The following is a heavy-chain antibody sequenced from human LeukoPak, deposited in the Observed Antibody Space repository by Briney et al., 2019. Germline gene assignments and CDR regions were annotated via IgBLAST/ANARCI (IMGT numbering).Heavy chain of an antibody. Sequence: SGPTLVKPTQTLTLTCTFSGFSLNTSGVDVGWIRQPPGKALEWLALIYWDDDKRYSPSLKSRLTITKDTSKNRVILTMTNMDPVDTATYYCTHCYGDYIFFGYWGQGTLVTVSS. CDR2: IYWDDDK. D-gene: IGHD4-17*01. J-gene: IGHJ4*02. CDR3: THCYGDYIFFGY. CDR1: GFSLNTSGVD. V-gene: IGHV2-5*02.